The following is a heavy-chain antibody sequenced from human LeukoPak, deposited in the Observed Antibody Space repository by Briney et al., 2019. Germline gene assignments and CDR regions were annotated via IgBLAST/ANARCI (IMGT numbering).Heavy chain of an antibody. Sequence: PSETLSLTCTVSGGSISSYYWSWIRQPPGKGLEWIGYIYYSGSTNYNPSLKSRVTISVDTSKNQFSLKLSSVTAADTAVYYCARGRFLQPWGQGTLVTVSS. V-gene: IGHV4-59*01. J-gene: IGHJ5*02. CDR2: IYYSGST. CDR1: GGSISSYY. CDR3: ARGRFLQP. D-gene: IGHD3-3*01.